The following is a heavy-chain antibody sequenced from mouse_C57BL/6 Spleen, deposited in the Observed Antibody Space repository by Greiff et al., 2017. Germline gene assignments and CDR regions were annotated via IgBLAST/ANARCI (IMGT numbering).Heavy chain of an antibody. D-gene: IGHD4-1*01. CDR3: ARSHLTGAFDY. CDR2: INYDGSST. J-gene: IGHJ2*01. CDR1: GFTFSDYY. Sequence: EVMLVESEGGLVQPGSSMKLSCTASGFTFSDYYMAWVRQVPEKGLEWVANINYDGSSTYYLDSLKSRFIISRDNAKNILYLQMSSLKSEDTATYYCARSHLTGAFDYWGQGTTLTVSS. V-gene: IGHV5-16*01.